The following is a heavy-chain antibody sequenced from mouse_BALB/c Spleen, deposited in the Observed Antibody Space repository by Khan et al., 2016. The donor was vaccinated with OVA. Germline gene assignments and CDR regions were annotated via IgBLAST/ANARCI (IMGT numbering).Heavy chain of an antibody. Sequence: QIQLVQSGPELKKPGETVKISCKASGYTFTNYGMNWVKQAPGKGLKWMGWINTYTGEPTYADDFKGRFAFSLETSASTAYLEINNLKNEDTATYFCARSNGNYGIVYWGQGTLVTVSA. CDR3: ARSNGNYGIVY. V-gene: IGHV9-3-1*01. CDR1: GYTFTNYG. J-gene: IGHJ3*01. D-gene: IGHD2-1*01. CDR2: INTYTGEP.